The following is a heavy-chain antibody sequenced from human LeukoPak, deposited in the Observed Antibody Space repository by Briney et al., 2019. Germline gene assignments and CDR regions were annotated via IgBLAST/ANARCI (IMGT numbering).Heavy chain of an antibody. V-gene: IGHV5-51*01. J-gene: IGHJ4*02. CDR3: ARCAANQGQLWYDY. CDR2: ICPGDSDT. D-gene: IGHD5-18*01. Sequence: GESLKISSKGSGYSFTSYWIGWVRQMPGKGLEWMCIICPGDSDTRYSPSFQGQVTISADKSISTAYLQWSSLKASDTAMYYCARCAANQGQLWYDYWGQGTLVTVSS. CDR1: GYSFTSYW.